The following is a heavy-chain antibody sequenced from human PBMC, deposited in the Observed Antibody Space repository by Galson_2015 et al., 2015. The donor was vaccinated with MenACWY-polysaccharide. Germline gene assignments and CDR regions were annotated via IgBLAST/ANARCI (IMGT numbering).Heavy chain of an antibody. J-gene: IGHJ5*02. CDR2: VYFSGAT. CDR3: VRDTAIKISSGGYGWFDP. Sequence: TLSLTCSVSGGSISRGSYYWSWVRQPAGKGLEWIGRVYFSGATNYNPSLKSRVTISVDTSKSHFSLNLNSVTAADTAVYYCVRDTAIKISSGGYGWFDPWGQGILVTVSS. CDR1: GGSISRGSYY. D-gene: IGHD6-19*01. V-gene: IGHV4-61*02.